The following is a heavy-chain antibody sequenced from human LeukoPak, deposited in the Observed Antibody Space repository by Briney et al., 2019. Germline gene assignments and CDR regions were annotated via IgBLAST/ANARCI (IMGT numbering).Heavy chain of an antibody. J-gene: IGHJ4*02. CDR3: AREAYGDWYYFDY. D-gene: IGHD4-17*01. CDR1: GFTVSSNY. CDR2: IYSGGST. V-gene: IGHV3-66*01. Sequence: GGSLRLSCAASGFTVSSNYMSWVRQAPGKGLEWVSVIYSGGSTYYADSVKGRFTISRDNSKNTLYLQVNSLRAEDTAVYYCAREAYGDWYYFDYWGQGTLVTVSS.